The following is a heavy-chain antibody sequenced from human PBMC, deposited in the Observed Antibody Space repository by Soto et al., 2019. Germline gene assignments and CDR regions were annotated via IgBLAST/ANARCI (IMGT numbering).Heavy chain of an antibody. D-gene: IGHD1-1*01. J-gene: IGHJ6*02. V-gene: IGHV4-38-2*01. CDR3: ARAMRDAYNLNYHGMDV. Sequence: SETLSLTCVVSGYSISTGYYWGWTRQPPGKGLEWIGSVYHSGVTDYNPSLKSRIIISVDTSKNQLSLKLTSVTAADTAVYFCARAMRDAYNLNYHGMDVWGQGTTVTVS. CDR2: VYHSGVT. CDR1: GYSISTGYY.